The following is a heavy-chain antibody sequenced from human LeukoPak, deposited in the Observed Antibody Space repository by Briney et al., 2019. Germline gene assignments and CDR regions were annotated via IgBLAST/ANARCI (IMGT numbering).Heavy chain of an antibody. D-gene: IGHD6-6*01. J-gene: IGHJ4*02. CDR2: VYHGGIS. V-gene: IGHV4-38-2*02. CDR3: ARRVGSSDCFDY. Sequence: SETLSLSCTVSGYSISSGFYWGWIRQPPGKGLEWIGNVYHGGISYYNPSLKSRVTISVDTSKNQFSLNLYSVTAADTAVYYCARRVGSSDCFDYWGQGTLVTVSS. CDR1: GYSISSGFY.